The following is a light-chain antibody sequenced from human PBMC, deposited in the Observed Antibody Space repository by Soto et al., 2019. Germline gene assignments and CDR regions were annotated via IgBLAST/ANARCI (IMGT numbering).Light chain of an antibody. Sequence: EIVLTQSPGTLSLSPGERATLSCTASQSVSDTYLAWYQQKPGQAPRLLIYGASSRATGIPDRFSGSGSGTDFILTINRLEPEDFAVYYCQQYGTSRTFGQGTKVEIK. V-gene: IGKV3-20*01. CDR2: GAS. CDR3: QQYGTSRT. J-gene: IGKJ1*01. CDR1: QSVSDTY.